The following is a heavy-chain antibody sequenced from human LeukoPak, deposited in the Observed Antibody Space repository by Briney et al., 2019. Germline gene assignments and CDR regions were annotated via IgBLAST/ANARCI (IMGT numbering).Heavy chain of an antibody. Sequence: SETLSLTCTVYGGSFSGYYWSWIRQPPGKGLEWIGEINHRGSTNYNPSLKSRVTISVDTSKYQFSLKLSSVIAADTAVYYCARPLGYCSSSSCPQPWFDPWGQGTLVTVSS. V-gene: IGHV4-34*01. CDR1: GGSFSGYY. D-gene: IGHD2-2*01. CDR3: ARPLGYCSSSSCPQPWFDP. J-gene: IGHJ5*02. CDR2: INHRGST.